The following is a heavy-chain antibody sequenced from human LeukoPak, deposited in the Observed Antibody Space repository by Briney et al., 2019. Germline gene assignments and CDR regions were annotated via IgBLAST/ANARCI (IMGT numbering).Heavy chain of an antibody. CDR1: GFTLSDYY. Sequence: GGSLRLSCAASGFTLSDYYMSWIRQAPGKGLEWVSYISSSSSYTNYADSVKGRFTISRDYAKNSLYLQMNSLRAEDTAVYYCARDRGYYDSSYFDYWGQGTLVTVSS. D-gene: IGHD3-22*01. CDR3: ARDRGYYDSSYFDY. J-gene: IGHJ4*02. CDR2: ISSSSSYT. V-gene: IGHV3-11*05.